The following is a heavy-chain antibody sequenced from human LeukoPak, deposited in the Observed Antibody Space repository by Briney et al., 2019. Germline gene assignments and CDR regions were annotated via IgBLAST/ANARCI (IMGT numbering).Heavy chain of an antibody. CDR3: AKDRGEQWPQEGYFDY. J-gene: IGHJ4*02. CDR1: GFTFSSYD. V-gene: IGHV3-30-3*01. D-gene: IGHD6-19*01. CDR2: ISYDGSNK. Sequence: QAGGSLRLSCAASGFTFSSYDMHWVRQAPGKGLEWVAVISYDGSNKYYADSVKGRFTISRGNSKNTLYLQMNSLRAEDTAVYYCAKDRGEQWPQEGYFDYWGQGALVTVSS.